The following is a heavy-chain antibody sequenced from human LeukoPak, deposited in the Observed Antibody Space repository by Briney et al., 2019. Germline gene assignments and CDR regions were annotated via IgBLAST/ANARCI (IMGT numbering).Heavy chain of an antibody. V-gene: IGHV1-3*01. D-gene: IGHD4-17*01. CDR1: GYTFTSYA. CDR3: ARDPSGDYGWYFDL. Sequence: GASVKVSCKASGYTFTSYAMHWVRQAPGQRLEWMGWINADNGNTKYSQKFQGRVTITRDTSASTAYMELSSLRSEDTAVYYCARDPSGDYGWYFDLWGRGTLVTVSS. CDR2: INADNGNT. J-gene: IGHJ2*01.